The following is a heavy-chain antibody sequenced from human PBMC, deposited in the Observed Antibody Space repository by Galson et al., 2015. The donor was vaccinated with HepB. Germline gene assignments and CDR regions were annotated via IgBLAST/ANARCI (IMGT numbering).Heavy chain of an antibody. V-gene: IGHV5-10-1*01. J-gene: IGHJ4*02. Sequence: QSGAEVKKPGESLRISCKGSGYSFTSYWISWVRQMPGKSLEWMGRIDPSDSYTNYSPSFQGHVTISAGKSISTAYLQWSSLKASDTAMYYCARFDYYDSSGYYDFDYWGQGTLVTVSS. CDR1: GYSFTSYW. CDR3: ARFDYYDSSGYYDFDY. CDR2: IDPSDSYT. D-gene: IGHD3-22*01.